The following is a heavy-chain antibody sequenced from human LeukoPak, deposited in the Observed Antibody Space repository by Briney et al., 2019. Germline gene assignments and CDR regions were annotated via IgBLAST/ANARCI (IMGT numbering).Heavy chain of an antibody. CDR2: INSDGSST. CDR3: ARGVGGNEY. D-gene: IGHD1-1*01. V-gene: IGHV3-74*01. CDR1: GFTFSNYW. Sequence: PGGSLRLSCAASGFTFSNYWMHWVRQGPGRGLVWVSRINSDGSSTRYADSVRGRFTMSRDNAKNTLYVQMNSLRAEDPAVYYWARGVGGNEYWAQGTLVTVSS. J-gene: IGHJ4*02.